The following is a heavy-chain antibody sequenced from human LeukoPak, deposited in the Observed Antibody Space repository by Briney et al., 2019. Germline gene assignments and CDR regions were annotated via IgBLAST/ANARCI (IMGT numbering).Heavy chain of an antibody. CDR2: IIPIFGTA. V-gene: IGHV1-69*13. J-gene: IGHJ6*04. CDR1: GGTFSSYA. Sequence: SVKVSCKASGGTFSSYAISWVRQAPGQGLEWMGGIIPIFGTANYAQKFQGRVTITADESTGTAYMELSSLRSEDTAVYYCARDLLGYCSSTSCPRTGYGMDVWGKGTTVTVSS. CDR3: ARDLLGYCSSTSCPRTGYGMDV. D-gene: IGHD2-2*01.